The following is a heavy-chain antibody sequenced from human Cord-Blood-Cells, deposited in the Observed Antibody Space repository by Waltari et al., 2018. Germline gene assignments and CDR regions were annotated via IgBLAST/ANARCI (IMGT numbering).Heavy chain of an antibody. CDR2: IIPIFGTA. CDR3: AYPRGIAAAGAFDI. V-gene: IGHV1-69*06. CDR1: GGTFRRYA. D-gene: IGHD6-13*01. J-gene: IGHJ3*02. Sequence: QVQLVQSGAAVKKPRSSVKVSCKASGGTFRRYAISWVRPAPGQGLEWMAGIIPIFGTANYAQKFQGRVTITAEKSTSTAYMELSSLRSEDTAVYYCAYPRGIAAAGAFDIWGQGTMVTVSS.